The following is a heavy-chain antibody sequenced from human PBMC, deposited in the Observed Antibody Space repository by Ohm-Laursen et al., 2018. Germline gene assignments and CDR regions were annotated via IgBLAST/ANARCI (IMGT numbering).Heavy chain of an antibody. D-gene: IGHD3-10*01. CDR3: VRNTAGSY. CDR1: GFTFSDYA. J-gene: IGHJ4*02. Sequence: SLRLSCAASGFTFSDYAMTWVRQAPGRGLEWVSGITGSSGSTIYYADSVKGRFTISRDNAKNSLYLQMNSLRAEDTAVYYCVRNTAGSYWGQGTLVTVSS. CDR2: ITGSSGSTI. V-gene: IGHV3-11*04.